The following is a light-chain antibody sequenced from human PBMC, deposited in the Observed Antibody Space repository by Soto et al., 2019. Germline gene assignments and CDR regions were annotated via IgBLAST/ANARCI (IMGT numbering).Light chain of an antibody. V-gene: IGKV3-15*01. J-gene: IGKJ1*01. CDR3: QQYNKWPWT. CDR1: QSVSSD. CDR2: GAS. Sequence: EIVMTQSPATLSVSPGKRATLSCRASQSVSSDLAWYQQKPGQAPRLFIYGASTRATGIPARFSGGGSGTEFTLTISSLQSEDLAIYYCQQYNKWPWTFGQGTKVDIK.